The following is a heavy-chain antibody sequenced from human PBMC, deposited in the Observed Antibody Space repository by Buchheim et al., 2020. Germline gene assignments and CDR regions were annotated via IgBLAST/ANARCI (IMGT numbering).Heavy chain of an antibody. CDR1: GFTFSSYW. D-gene: IGHD2-2*01. J-gene: IGHJ6*02. V-gene: IGHV3-74*01. CDR2: INSDGSST. Sequence: EVQLVESGGGLVQPGGSLRLSCAASGFTFSSYWMHWVRQAPGKGLVWVSRINSDGSSTSYADSVKGRFTISRDNAKNTLYLQMNSLRAEDTAVYYCAKERYCSSTSCYRYYYYGMDVWGQGTT. CDR3: AKERYCSSTSCYRYYYYGMDV.